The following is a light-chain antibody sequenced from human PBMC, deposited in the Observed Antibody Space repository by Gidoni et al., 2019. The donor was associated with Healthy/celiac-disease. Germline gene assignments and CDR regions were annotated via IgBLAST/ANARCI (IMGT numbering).Light chain of an antibody. Sequence: QSVLTQPPSVSGAPGQRVTISCTGSSSNIGAGYDVHWYQQLPGTAPKLLIYGNSNRPSAVPDRFSGSKSGTSASLAITGLQAEDEADYYCQSYDSSLSVGVFGGGTKLTVL. V-gene: IGLV1-40*01. J-gene: IGLJ3*02. CDR3: QSYDSSLSVGV. CDR2: GNS. CDR1: SSNIGAGYD.